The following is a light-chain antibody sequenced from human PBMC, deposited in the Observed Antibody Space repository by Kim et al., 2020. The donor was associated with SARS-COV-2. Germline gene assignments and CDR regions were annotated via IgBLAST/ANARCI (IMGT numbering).Light chain of an antibody. Sequence: VSVSPGQTAITWSGHKLWFKYACWYQQKPGQSPVLVIYQDSKRPSGLPERFSGSNSGNTATLTNSGTQAMDEADYYCQAWDSSTHVFGTGTKVTVL. CDR2: QDS. J-gene: IGLJ1*01. CDR1: KLWFKY. V-gene: IGLV3-1*01. CDR3: QAWDSSTHV.